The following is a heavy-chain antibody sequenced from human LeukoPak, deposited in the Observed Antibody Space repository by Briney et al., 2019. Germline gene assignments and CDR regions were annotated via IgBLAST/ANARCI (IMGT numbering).Heavy chain of an antibody. V-gene: IGHV4-61*01. CDR3: ASLREGGVAHWFDP. D-gene: IGHD2-15*01. CDR2: IYYSGST. Sequence: SETLSLTCTVSGGSVSSDSHYWSWIRQPPGKGLEWIGYIYYSGSTYYNPSLKSRVTISIDTSKNQFSLKLSSVTATDTAVYYCASLREGGVAHWFDPWGQGTLVTVSS. CDR1: GGSVSSDSHY. J-gene: IGHJ5*02.